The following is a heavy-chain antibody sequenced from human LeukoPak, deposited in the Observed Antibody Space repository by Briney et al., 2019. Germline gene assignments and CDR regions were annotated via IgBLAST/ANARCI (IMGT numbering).Heavy chain of an antibody. D-gene: IGHD4-17*01. CDR1: GVTLSNYA. J-gene: IGHJ4*02. CDR3: ANGAGNGDYYFDY. V-gene: IGHV3-23*01. Sequence: AGGSLRLSCVASGVTLSNYAMSWARQAPGKGLEWVSGISSSGSGGNTYYADSVKGRFTISRDSSRNTLFLHMNTLRAEDTAVYYCANGAGNGDYYFDYWGQGTLVTVSS. CDR2: ISSSGSGGNT.